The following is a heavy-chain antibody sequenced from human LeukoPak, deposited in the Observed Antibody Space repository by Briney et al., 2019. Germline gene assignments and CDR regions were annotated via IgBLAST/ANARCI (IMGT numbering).Heavy chain of an antibody. CDR3: AKWLVTAAGGRYFDY. V-gene: IGHV3-23*01. J-gene: IGHJ4*02. CDR2: ISASGDST. Sequence: GGSLRLSCAASGFTFSSYWMHWVRQAPGKGLEWVSGISASGDSTYYADSVKGRFTISRDSSRNTLYLQMNSLRAEDTAVYYCAKWLVTAAGGRYFDYWGQGTLVTVSS. CDR1: GFTFSSYW. D-gene: IGHD2-21*02.